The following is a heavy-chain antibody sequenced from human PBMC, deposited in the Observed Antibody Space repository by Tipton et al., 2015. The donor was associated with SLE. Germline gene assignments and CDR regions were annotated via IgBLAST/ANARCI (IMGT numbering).Heavy chain of an antibody. CDR2: LYSSGTT. Sequence: TLSLTCTVSGDSISSDNYYWDWIRQPPGKGLEWIGSLYSSGTTYYNPSLKSRVTISVDTSKNQFSLKLSSVTAADTAVYFCAKDLAGPFDYWGQGTLVTVSS. D-gene: IGHD3-16*01. CDR1: GDSISSDNYY. J-gene: IGHJ4*02. V-gene: IGHV4-39*07. CDR3: AKDLAGPFDY.